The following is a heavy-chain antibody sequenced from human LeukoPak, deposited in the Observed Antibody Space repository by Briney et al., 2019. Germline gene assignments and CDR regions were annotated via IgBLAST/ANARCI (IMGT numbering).Heavy chain of an antibody. Sequence: GGSLRLSCAVSGFTVSSNHMSWVRQAPGKGLEWVSTIYTGGNTYYAASVKGRFTIPRDFSKNTVFLHMNSLRAEDTAMYYCARGDDSGYYDYFDYWGQGALVTVSS. CDR1: GFTVSSNH. V-gene: IGHV3-53*01. CDR2: IYTGGNT. D-gene: IGHD3-22*01. CDR3: ARGDDSGYYDYFDY. J-gene: IGHJ4*02.